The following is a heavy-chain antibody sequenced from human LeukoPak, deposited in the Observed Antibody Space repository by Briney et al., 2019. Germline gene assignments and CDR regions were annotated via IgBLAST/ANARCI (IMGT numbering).Heavy chain of an antibody. CDR3: ARDYYDFWRGYGYYYYYYYMDV. V-gene: IGHV3-7*01. CDR1: GFTFSSYW. J-gene: IGHJ6*03. CDR2: IRQDGSEK. Sequence: GGSLRLSCAASGFTFSSYWMSWVRQAPGKGLEWVANIRQDGSEKYYVDSVKGRFTISRDNAKNSLYLQMNSLRAEDTAVYYCARDYYDFWRGYGYYYYYYYMDVWGKGTTVTVSS. D-gene: IGHD3-3*01.